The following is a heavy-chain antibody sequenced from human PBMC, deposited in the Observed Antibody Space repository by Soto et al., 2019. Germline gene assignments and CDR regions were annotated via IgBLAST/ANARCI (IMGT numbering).Heavy chain of an antibody. CDR2: INHSGST. D-gene: IGHD2-8*02. CDR1: GGSFCGYY. CDR3: ARAKITGRFDY. V-gene: IGHV4-34*01. Sequence: QVQLQQWGAGLLKPSETLSLTCAVYGGSFCGYYWTWIRQPPGTGLEWIGEINHSGSTNYNPSLKRRDTISVHTSKSQSARKLTNVTAADAAVYYCARAKITGRFDYWGQGTLFTVSS. J-gene: IGHJ4*02.